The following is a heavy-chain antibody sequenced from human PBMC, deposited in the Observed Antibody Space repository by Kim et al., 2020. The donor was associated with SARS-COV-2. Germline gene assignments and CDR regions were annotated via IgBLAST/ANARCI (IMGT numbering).Heavy chain of an antibody. D-gene: IGHD5-12*01. CDR1: GGSISSCGYS. CDR3: ARVVAGSWFDP. CDR2: IYYSGST. J-gene: IGHJ5*02. V-gene: IGHV4-30-2*01. Sequence: SETLSLTCAVSGGSISSCGYSWSWIRQPPGKGLEWIGYIYYSGSTYYNPSLKSRVTISVDRSKNQFSLKLSSVTAAATAVYYWARVVAGSWFDPWGQGTLVTVSS.